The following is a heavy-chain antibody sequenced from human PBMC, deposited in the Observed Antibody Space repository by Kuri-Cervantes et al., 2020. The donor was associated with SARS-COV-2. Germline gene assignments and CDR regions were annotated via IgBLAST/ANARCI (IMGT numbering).Heavy chain of an antibody. CDR3: SCGPMTTVTAYNWFDP. CDR2: IDPSDSYT. CDR1: GYSFTSYW. V-gene: IGHV5-10-1*01. J-gene: IGHJ5*02. Sequence: KVSCKGSGYSFTSYWISWVRQMPGKGLEWMGRIDPSDSYTNYSPSFQGHVTISADKSMSTAYLQWSSLKASDTAMYYCSCGPMTTVTAYNWFDPWGQGTLVTVSS. D-gene: IGHD4-11*01.